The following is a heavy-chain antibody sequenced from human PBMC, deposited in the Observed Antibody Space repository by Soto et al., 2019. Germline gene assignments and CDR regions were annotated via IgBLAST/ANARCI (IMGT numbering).Heavy chain of an antibody. CDR2: ISSDGSNK. Sequence: QVQLVESGGGVVQPGRSLRLSCAASGFTFSSYGMHWVRQAPGKGLEWLAVISSDGSNKYYADSVKGRFTISRDNYKNTLYLQMNSLRAEDTAVYYCAKVRRIGIAAAGTPHYYYGMDVWGQGTTVTVSS. CDR3: AKVRRIGIAAAGTPHYYYGMDV. V-gene: IGHV3-30*18. J-gene: IGHJ6*02. D-gene: IGHD6-13*01. CDR1: GFTFSSYG.